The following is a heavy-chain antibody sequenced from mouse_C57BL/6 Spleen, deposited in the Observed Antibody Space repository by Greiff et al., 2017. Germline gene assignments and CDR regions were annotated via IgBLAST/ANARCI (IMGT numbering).Heavy chain of an antibody. D-gene: IGHD2-2*01. CDR2: IDPSDSET. CDR1: GYTFTSYW. Sequence: QVQLQQPGAELVRPGSSVKLSCKASGYTFTSYWMHWVKQRPIQGLEWIGNIDPSDSETHYNQKFKDKATLTVDKSSSTAYMQLSSLTSEDSAVYYSARYSGHGYGPHYYAMDYWGQGTSVTVSS. CDR3: ARYSGHGYGPHYYAMDY. V-gene: IGHV1-52*01. J-gene: IGHJ4*01.